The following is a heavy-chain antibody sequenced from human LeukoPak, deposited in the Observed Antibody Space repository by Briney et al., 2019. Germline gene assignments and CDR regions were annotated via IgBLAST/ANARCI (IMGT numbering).Heavy chain of an antibody. CDR1: GFTFSNYG. CDR3: AIVSIGWYSFDY. J-gene: IGHJ4*02. Sequence: PGRSLRLSCAASGFTFSNYGMHWVRQAPGKGLEWVAVISKDGSNKYYADSVKGRFTISRDNAKDTVYLQMNRLRAEDTAVYYCAIVSIGWYSFDYWGQGTLVTVSS. V-gene: IGHV3-30*03. D-gene: IGHD6-19*01. CDR2: ISKDGSNK.